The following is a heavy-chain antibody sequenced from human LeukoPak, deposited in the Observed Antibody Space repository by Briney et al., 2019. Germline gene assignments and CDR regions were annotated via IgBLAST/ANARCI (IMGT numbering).Heavy chain of an antibody. CDR1: GFTFSSYW. CDR2: IKQDGSEK. J-gene: IGHJ6*04. CDR3: ARAGIAADMDV. D-gene: IGHD6-13*01. Sequence: GGSLRLSCAASGFTFSSYWMSWVRQAPGKGLEWVASIKQDGSEKYYVDSVKGRFTISRDNAKNSLYLQMNSLRAEDTAVYYCARAGIAADMDVWGKGTTVTVSS. V-gene: IGHV3-7*01.